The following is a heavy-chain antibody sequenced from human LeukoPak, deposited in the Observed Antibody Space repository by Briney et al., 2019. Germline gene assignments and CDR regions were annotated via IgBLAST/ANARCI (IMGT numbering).Heavy chain of an antibody. CDR3: AKAPERSCNGASCYPLDY. D-gene: IGHD2-15*01. J-gene: IGHJ4*02. CDR2: ITDSGGNI. Sequence: GGSLRLSCAASGFSFSSYAMTWVRQAPGKGPEWISSITDSGGNIYSADSVEGRFTISRDNSKNTLYLQMNSLRVEDTAVYYCAKAPERSCNGASCYPLDYWGQGTLVTVSS. V-gene: IGHV3-23*01. CDR1: GFSFSSYA.